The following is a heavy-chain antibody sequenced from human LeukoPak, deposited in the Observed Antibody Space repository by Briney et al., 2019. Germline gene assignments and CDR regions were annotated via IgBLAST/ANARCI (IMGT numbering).Heavy chain of an antibody. Sequence: GGSLRRSCAASGFTFSSYGTHWVRQAPGKGLEWVAFIRYDGSNKYYADSVKGRFTISRDNSKNTLYLQMNSLRAEDTAVYYCARVERYCSGGSCYSARSAFDIWGQGTMVTVSS. CDR2: IRYDGSNK. CDR3: ARVERYCSGGSCYSARSAFDI. V-gene: IGHV3-30*02. J-gene: IGHJ3*02. CDR1: GFTFSSYG. D-gene: IGHD2-15*01.